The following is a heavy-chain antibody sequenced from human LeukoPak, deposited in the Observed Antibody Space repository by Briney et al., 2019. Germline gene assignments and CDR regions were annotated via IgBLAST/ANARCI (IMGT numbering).Heavy chain of an antibody. CDR3: ARAPLRYYYYYMDV. V-gene: IGHV4-59*01. Sequence: SETLSLTCTVSGGSIGSYYWSWIRQPPGKGLEWIGYIYYSGSTNYNPSLKSRVTISVDTSKNQFSLKLSSVTAADTAVYYCARAPLRYYYYYMDVWGKGTTVTVSS. J-gene: IGHJ6*03. CDR1: GGSIGSYY. CDR2: IYYSGST.